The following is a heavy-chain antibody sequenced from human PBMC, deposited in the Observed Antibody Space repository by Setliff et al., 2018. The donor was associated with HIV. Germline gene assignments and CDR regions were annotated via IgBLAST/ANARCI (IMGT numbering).Heavy chain of an antibody. CDR1: GFTFTNYW. D-gene: IGHD6-19*01. V-gene: IGHV3-7*01. CDR3: WSGYTSGR. CDR2: ISNDGGRE. Sequence: LRLSCAVSGFTFTNYWMAWIRQAPGRGLEWAAIISNDGGREYYVDSVKGRFTISRDNAKSSLYLQMDSLRVEDTSVYYCWSGYTSGRWGQGTLVTVSS. J-gene: IGHJ4*02.